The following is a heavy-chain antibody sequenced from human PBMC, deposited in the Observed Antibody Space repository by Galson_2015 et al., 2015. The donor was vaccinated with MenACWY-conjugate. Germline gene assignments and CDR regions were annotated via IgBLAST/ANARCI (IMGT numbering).Heavy chain of an antibody. Sequence: SLRLSCAGSGFTLSHFWMSWVRQAPGKGLEWVANIKQDESEEYYVDSVKGRFTISRDNAKNSLFLQMNSLRAEDTALYYCARDVGCSGGSCYPRKYYFDSWGQGTLVPVSS. CDR3: ARDVGCSGGSCYPRKYYFDS. J-gene: IGHJ4*02. D-gene: IGHD2-15*01. CDR1: GFTLSHFW. CDR2: IKQDESEE. V-gene: IGHV3-7*03.